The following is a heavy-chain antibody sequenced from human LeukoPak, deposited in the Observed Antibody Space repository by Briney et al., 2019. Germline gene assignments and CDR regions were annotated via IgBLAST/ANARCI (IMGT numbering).Heavy chain of an antibody. D-gene: IGHD3-9*01. Sequence: PGGSLRLSCAASTFTFSRYWMSWVRQAPGKGLEWVANIEQDGSEKYYVDSVKGRFTISRDNAKNSLFLQMNSLRAEDTAVYYCARDIGRYFDFGGQGTLVTVSS. J-gene: IGHJ4*02. CDR3: ARDIGRYFDF. CDR1: TFTFSRYW. CDR2: IEQDGSEK. V-gene: IGHV3-7*04.